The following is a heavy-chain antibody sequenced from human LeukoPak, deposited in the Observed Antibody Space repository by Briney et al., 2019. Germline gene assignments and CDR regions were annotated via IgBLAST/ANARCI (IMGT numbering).Heavy chain of an antibody. CDR2: IYHSGST. V-gene: IGHV4-38-2*02. D-gene: IGHD5-18*01. J-gene: IGHJ4*02. CDR3: AREGGYSYGPPGY. Sequence: KSSETLSLTCAVSGYSISSGYYWGWIRQPPGKGLEWIGSIYHSGSTYYNPSLKSRVTISVDTSKYQFSLKLSSVTAADTAVYYCAREGGYSYGPPGYWGQGTLVTVSS. CDR1: GYSISSGYY.